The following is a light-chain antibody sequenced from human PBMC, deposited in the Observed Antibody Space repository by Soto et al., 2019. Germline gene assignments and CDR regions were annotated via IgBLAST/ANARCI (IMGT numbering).Light chain of an antibody. CDR1: SSDVGGYNS. CDR2: EVS. Sequence: QSVLTQSASVSGSPGQSITISCTGTSSDVGGYNSVSWYQQHPGNAPKLMIHEVSNRPSGVSHRFSGSKSGNTASLTISGLQAEDEADYYCSSYTGSSVVFGGGTKVTVL. V-gene: IGLV2-14*01. J-gene: IGLJ2*01. CDR3: SSYTGSSVV.